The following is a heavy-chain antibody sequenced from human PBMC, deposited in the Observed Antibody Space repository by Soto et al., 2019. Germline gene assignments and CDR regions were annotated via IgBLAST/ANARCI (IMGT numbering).Heavy chain of an antibody. CDR3: ARDFGAAAGTDYFDY. CDR1: GGSISSGGYY. V-gene: IGHV4-31*03. CDR2: IYYSGST. J-gene: IGHJ4*02. Sequence: TLSHTCTVSGGSISSGGYYWSWIRQHPGKGLEWIGYIYYSGSTYYNPSLKSRVTISVDTSKNQFSLKLSSVTAADTAVYYCARDFGAAAGTDYFDYWGQGTLVTVSS. D-gene: IGHD6-13*01.